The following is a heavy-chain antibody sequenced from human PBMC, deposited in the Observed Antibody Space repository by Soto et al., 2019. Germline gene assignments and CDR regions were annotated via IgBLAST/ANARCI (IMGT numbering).Heavy chain of an antibody. J-gene: IGHJ4*02. CDR3: ARARGGYFDY. V-gene: IGHV4-59*01. CDR2: IYYSGST. CDR1: CGSISSYY. Sequence: SSETLSLTCAVSCGSISSYYLSCIRQPPGKGLEWIGYIYYSGSTNYNPSLKSRVNISIDTSKNQFSLKLSSVTAADTAVYYCARARGGYFDYWGQGTLVTVSS.